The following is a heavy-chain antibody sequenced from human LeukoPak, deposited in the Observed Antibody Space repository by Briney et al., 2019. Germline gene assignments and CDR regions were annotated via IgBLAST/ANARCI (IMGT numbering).Heavy chain of an antibody. CDR1: GFTFDDYG. V-gene: IGHV3-20*04. J-gene: IGHJ3*01. CDR3: ARDLPRAYYDSSGSPP. D-gene: IGHD3-22*01. CDR2: INWNGGST. Sequence: GGSLRLSCAASGFTFDDYGMSWVRQAPGKGLEWVSGINWNGGSTGYADSVKGRFTISRDNAKNSLYLQMNSLRAEDTALYYCARDLPRAYYDSSGSPPWGQGTMVTVCS.